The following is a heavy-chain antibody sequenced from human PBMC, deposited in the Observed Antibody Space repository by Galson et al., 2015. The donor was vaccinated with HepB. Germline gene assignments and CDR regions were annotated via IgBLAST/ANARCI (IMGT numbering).Heavy chain of an antibody. D-gene: IGHD2-15*01. J-gene: IGHJ5*02. CDR3: ARVPLGYGGWFDP. CDR1: GGSISSSSSY. Sequence: SETLSLTCIVSGGSISSSSSYWGWIRQTPGKGLEWIGSVDYSGTTYYNPSLKSRVTISIDTSMNQFFLNLGSVTAADMAIYYCARVPLGYGGWFDPWGQGALVTVSS. V-gene: IGHV4-39*07. CDR2: VDYSGTT.